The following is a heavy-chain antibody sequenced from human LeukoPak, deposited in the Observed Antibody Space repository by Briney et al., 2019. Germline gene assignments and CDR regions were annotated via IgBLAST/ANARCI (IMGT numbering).Heavy chain of an antibody. CDR1: GGSFSGYY. V-gene: IGHV4-34*01. D-gene: IGHD2-15*01. Sequence: SETLSLTCAVYGGSFSGYYWSWIRQPPGKGLEWIGEINHSGSTNYNPSLKSRVTISVDTSKNQFSLKLTSVTAADTAVYYCARFRGRSAYYLDYWGQGTLVTVSS. CDR3: ARFRGRSAYYLDY. J-gene: IGHJ4*02. CDR2: INHSGST.